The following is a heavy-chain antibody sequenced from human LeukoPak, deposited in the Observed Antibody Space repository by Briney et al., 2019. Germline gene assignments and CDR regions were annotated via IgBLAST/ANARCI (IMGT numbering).Heavy chain of an antibody. J-gene: IGHJ5*02. CDR2: IHSGGST. Sequence: GGSLRLSCAVSGFTVSSNYMSWVRQAPGKGLEWVSVIHSGGSTFYANSVKGRFTISRDNSKNTLYLQMNSLRAEDTAVYYCASLGGRYPNWFDPWGQGTLVTVSS. CDR1: GFTVSSNY. CDR3: ASLGGRYPNWFDP. V-gene: IGHV3-53*01. D-gene: IGHD1-26*01.